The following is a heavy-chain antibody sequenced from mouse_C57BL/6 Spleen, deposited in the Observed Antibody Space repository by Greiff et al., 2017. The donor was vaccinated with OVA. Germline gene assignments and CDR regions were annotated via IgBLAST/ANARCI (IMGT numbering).Heavy chain of an antibody. CDR2: IYPGSGST. J-gene: IGHJ1*03. V-gene: IGHV1-55*01. D-gene: IGHD2-3*01. Sequence: VQLQQPGAELVKPGASVKMSCKASGYTFTSYWITWVKQRPGQGLEWIGDIYPGSGSTNYTEKFKSKATLTVDTSSSTAYMQLSSLTSEDSAVYYCARYDGYPYWYFDVWGTGTTVTVSS. CDR3: ARYDGYPYWYFDV. CDR1: GYTFTSYW.